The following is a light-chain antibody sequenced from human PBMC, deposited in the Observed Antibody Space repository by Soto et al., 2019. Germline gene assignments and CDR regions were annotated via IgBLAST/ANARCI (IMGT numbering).Light chain of an antibody. CDR3: KQYNSYAVT. J-gene: IGKJ1*01. Sequence: IQMTQSPSTLSASVGDRVTITCRASQSISSWLAWYQQKPGKAPKLLIYDASSLESGVPSRFSGSGSGTEFTLTISSLQPDDFATYYCKQYNSYAVTFGQGTK. V-gene: IGKV1-5*01. CDR1: QSISSW. CDR2: DAS.